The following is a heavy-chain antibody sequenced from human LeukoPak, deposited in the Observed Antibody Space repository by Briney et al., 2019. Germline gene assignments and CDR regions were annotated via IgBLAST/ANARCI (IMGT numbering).Heavy chain of an antibody. CDR2: IIPILGIA. J-gene: IGHJ4*02. Sequence: ASVKVSCKASGGTFTSYAISWVRQAPGQGLEWMGRIIPILGIANYAQKFQGRVTITADKSTSTAYMELSSLRSEDTAVYYCARDHFTMVRGVMNYWGQGTLVTVSS. D-gene: IGHD3-10*01. CDR3: ARDHFTMVRGVMNY. CDR1: GGTFTSYA. V-gene: IGHV1-69*04.